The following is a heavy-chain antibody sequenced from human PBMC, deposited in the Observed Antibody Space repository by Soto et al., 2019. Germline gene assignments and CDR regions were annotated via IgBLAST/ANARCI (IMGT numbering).Heavy chain of an antibody. CDR1: GGSFSGYY. J-gene: IGHJ4*02. D-gene: IGHD1-7*01. CDR3: ARGLQWNYGYGY. Sequence: SETLSLTCAVYGGSFSGYYWSWIRQPPGKGLEWIGEINHSGSTNYNPSLKSRVTISVDTSKNQFSLKLSSVTAADTAVYYCARGLQWNYGYGYWGQGTLVTVSS. CDR2: INHSGST. V-gene: IGHV4-34*01.